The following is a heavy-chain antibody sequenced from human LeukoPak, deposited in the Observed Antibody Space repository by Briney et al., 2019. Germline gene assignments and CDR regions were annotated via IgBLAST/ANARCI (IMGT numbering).Heavy chain of an antibody. CDR2: TYYRSKWYS. V-gene: IGHV6-1*01. J-gene: IGHJ5*02. CDR1: GDSVSSNSAA. D-gene: IGHD2-2*01. CDR3: ARRLTQYDCFDP. Sequence: SQTLSLTCAISGDSVSSNSAAWNWIRQSPSRGLEWLGRTYYRSKWYSYYAPSVKSRITINPDTSKNQFSLHLNSVTPEDTAVYYCARRLTQYDCFDPWGQGILVTVSS.